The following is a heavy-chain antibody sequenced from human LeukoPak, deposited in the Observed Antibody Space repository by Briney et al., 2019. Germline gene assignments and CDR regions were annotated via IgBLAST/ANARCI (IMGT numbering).Heavy chain of an antibody. Sequence: GGSLRLSCAASGFTFSSYSMNWVRQAPGKGLEWVSSISSSSSYIYYADSVKGRFTTSRDNAKNSLYLQMNSLRAEDTAVYYCARTPYSSGWYNYWGQGTLVTVSS. CDR1: GFTFSSYS. CDR3: ARTPYSSGWYNY. V-gene: IGHV3-21*01. D-gene: IGHD6-19*01. J-gene: IGHJ4*02. CDR2: ISSSSSYI.